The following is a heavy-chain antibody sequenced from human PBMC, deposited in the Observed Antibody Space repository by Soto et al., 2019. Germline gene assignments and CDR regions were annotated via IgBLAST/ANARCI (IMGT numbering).Heavy chain of an antibody. CDR1: GFTFSSYA. CDR2: ISGSGGST. V-gene: IGHV3-23*01. J-gene: IGHJ4*02. CDR3: AKDSITMVRGVIITRYFDY. Sequence: EVQLLESGGGLVQPGGSLRLSCAASGFTFSSYAMSWVRQAPGKGLEWVSAISGSGGSTYYADSVKGRFTISRDNSKNTLYLQMNSLRAEDTAVYYCAKDSITMVRGVIITRYFDYWGQGTLVTVSS. D-gene: IGHD3-10*01.